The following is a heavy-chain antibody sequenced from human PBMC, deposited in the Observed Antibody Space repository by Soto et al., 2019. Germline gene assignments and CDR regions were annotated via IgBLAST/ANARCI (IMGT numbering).Heavy chain of an antibody. V-gene: IGHV4-4*02. CDR2: AHHSGRT. CDR1: GGSMTSSNW. D-gene: IGHD1-26*01. CDR3: ARSEATGLDH. J-gene: IGHJ4*02. Sequence: QVQLQESGPGLVKPSGTLSLTCTVSGGSMTSSNWWNWVRQSPGKGLEWIGEAHHSGRTNYNPSLKHRVTISVDKSKIHCSLKLSSVTAADTAVYYCARSEATGLDHWGQGTLVTVSS.